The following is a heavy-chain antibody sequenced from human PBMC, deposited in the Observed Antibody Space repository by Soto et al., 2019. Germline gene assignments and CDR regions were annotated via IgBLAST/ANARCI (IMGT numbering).Heavy chain of an antibody. D-gene: IGHD3-22*01. J-gene: IGHJ5*02. CDR2: MNPNSGNT. V-gene: IGHV1-8*01. CDR3: ARGGYYDSSGYYPDNWFDP. Sequence: ASVKVSCKASGYTFTSYDINWVRQATGQGLEWMGWMNPNSGNTGYAQKFQGRVTMTRNTSISTAYMELSSLRSEDTAVDYCARGGYYDSSGYYPDNWFDPWGQGTLVTVSS. CDR1: GYTFTSYD.